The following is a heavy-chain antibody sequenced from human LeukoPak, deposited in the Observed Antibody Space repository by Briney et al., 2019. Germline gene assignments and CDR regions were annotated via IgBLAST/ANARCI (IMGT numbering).Heavy chain of an antibody. Sequence: EASVKVSCKASGYPFIGNYIHWVRQAPGQGLEWMGWINPNSGGTQYSQKFQGRVTLTGDTSITTGYMELSGLTSDDTAVYYCASLSYYDLSGYFYWGQGTLVTVSS. CDR2: INPNSGGT. J-gene: IGHJ4*02. D-gene: IGHD3-22*01. V-gene: IGHV1-2*02. CDR3: ASLSYYDLSGYFY. CDR1: GYPFIGNY.